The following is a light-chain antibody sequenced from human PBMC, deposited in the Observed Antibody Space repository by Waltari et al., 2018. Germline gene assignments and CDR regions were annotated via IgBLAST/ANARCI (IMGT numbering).Light chain of an antibody. V-gene: IGLV6-57*04. CDR3: QSYDSSNQV. CDR1: SGSIASSY. J-gene: IGLJ3*02. CDR2: EDN. Sequence: NFMLTQPHSVSESPGKTVTISCTRSSGSIASSYVQWYQQRPGSAPTTVIYEDNQRPSGVPERFSGSIDSSSNSASLTISGLKTEDEADYYCQSYDSSNQVFGGGTKLTVL.